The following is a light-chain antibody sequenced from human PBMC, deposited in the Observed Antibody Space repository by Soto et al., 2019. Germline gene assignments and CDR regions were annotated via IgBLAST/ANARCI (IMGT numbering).Light chain of an antibody. Sequence: EIVLTQSPATLSLSPGERATLSCRASQSVSSYLAWYQQKPGQAPRLLIYDASNRATGIPARFSGSGSGTDFTLTISSLQSEDFAVYYCQQHDSWPRTFGQGTKWIS. V-gene: IGKV3-11*01. J-gene: IGKJ1*01. CDR3: QQHDSWPRT. CDR1: QSVSSY. CDR2: DAS.